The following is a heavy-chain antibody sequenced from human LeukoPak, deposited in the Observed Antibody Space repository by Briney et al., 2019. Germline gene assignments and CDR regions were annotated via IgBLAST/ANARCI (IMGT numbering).Heavy chain of an antibody. CDR2: ISAYNGDT. Sequence: ASVKVSCKASGYRFSNYGITWVRQAPGQGLECMGWISAYNGDTNYAQNFQGRLTMTTDTSTNTAYMELRSLRCDDTAVYYCARVGSPDSENSGWKLFFDYWGQGTLVTVSS. V-gene: IGHV1-18*01. CDR1: GYRFSNYG. D-gene: IGHD6-19*01. J-gene: IGHJ4*02. CDR3: ARVGSPDSENSGWKLFFDY.